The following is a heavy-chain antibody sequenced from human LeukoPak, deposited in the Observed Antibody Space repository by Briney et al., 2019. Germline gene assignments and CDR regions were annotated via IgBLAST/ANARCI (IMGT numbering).Heavy chain of an antibody. CDR1: GFTFDDYG. D-gene: IGHD4-23*01. CDR3: ARADYGGRGLYYFDY. Sequence: GGSLRLPCAASGFTFDDYGMSWVRQAPGKGLEWVSGINWNGGSTGYADSVKGRFTISRDNAKNSLYLQMNSPRAEDTALYYCARADYGGRGLYYFDYWGQGTLVTVSS. CDR2: INWNGGST. V-gene: IGHV3-20*04. J-gene: IGHJ4*02.